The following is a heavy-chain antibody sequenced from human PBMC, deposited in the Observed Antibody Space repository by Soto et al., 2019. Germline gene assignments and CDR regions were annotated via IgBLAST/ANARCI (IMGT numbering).Heavy chain of an antibody. V-gene: IGHV2-5*01. D-gene: IGHD3-22*01. CDR1: GFSLSTSGVG. CDR3: AHNPGYYDSSAILG. Sequence: QITLKESGPTLVKPTQTLTLTCTFSGFSLSTSGVGVGWIRQPPGKALEWLALIYWNDDKRYSPSLKSRLTITKDTSKNQVVLTMTNMDPVDTATYYSAHNPGYYDSSAILGWGQGTLVTVSS. CDR2: IYWNDDK. J-gene: IGHJ4*02.